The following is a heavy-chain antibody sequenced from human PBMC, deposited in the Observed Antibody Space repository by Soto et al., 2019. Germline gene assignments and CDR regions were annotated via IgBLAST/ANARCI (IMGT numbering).Heavy chain of an antibody. CDR3: ARGRVEIAAAGTEYFQH. D-gene: IGHD6-13*01. Sequence: SETLSLTCTVSGGSISSSSYFWGWIRQPPGKKMKWSGSIYYSGRTYYNTTIKKRVTESVDTSKNQSSLQISSMTAADTAVYYCARGRVEIAAAGTEYFQHWGQG. J-gene: IGHJ1*01. CDR2: IYYSGRT. V-gene: IGHV4-39*01. CDR1: GGSISSSSYF.